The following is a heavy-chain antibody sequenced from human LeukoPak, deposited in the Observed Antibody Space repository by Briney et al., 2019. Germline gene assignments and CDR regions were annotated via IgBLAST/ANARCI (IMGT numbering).Heavy chain of an antibody. V-gene: IGHV1-69*01. CDR3: AREGSGDSSGYFPLDY. CDR2: IIPIFGTA. CDR1: GGTFSSYA. J-gene: IGHJ4*02. D-gene: IGHD3-22*01. Sequence: SVKVSCKASGGTFSSYAISWVRQAPGQGLEWMGGIIPIFGTANYAQKFQGRVTITADESTSTAYMELSSLRSEDTAVYYCAREGSGDSSGYFPLDYWGQGTLVTVSS.